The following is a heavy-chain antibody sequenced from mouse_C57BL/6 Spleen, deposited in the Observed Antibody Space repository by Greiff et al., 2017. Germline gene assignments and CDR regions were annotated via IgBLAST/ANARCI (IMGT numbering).Heavy chain of an antibody. D-gene: IGHD2-5*01. V-gene: IGHV1-55*01. CDR3: ARHGHYSNYVGYFDY. J-gene: IGHJ2*01. CDR2: IYPGSGST. Sequence: QVQLQQPGAELVKPGASVKMSCKASGYTFTSYWITWVKQRPGQGLEWIGDIYPGSGSTNYNEKFKSKATLTVDTSSSTAYMQLSSLTSEDSAVXYCARHGHYSNYVGYFDYWGQGTTLTVSS. CDR1: GYTFTSYW.